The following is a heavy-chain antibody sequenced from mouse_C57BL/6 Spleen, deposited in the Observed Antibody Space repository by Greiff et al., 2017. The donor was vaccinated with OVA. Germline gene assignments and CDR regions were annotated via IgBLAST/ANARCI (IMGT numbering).Heavy chain of an antibody. CDR1: GFTFSSYG. CDR3: ARQRDSAMDY. CDR2: ISSGGSYT. Sequence: EVKLVESGGDLVKPGGSLKLSCAASGFTFSSYGMSWVRQTPDKRLEWVATISSGGSYTYYPDSVKGRFTISRDNAKNTLYLQMSSLKSEDTAMYYCARQRDSAMDYWGQGTSVTVSS. J-gene: IGHJ4*01. V-gene: IGHV5-6*01.